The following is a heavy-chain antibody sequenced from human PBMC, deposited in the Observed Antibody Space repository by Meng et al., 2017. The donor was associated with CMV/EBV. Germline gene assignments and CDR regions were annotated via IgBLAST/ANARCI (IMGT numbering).Heavy chain of an antibody. D-gene: IGHD2-15*01. V-gene: IGHV4-34*01. Sequence: GSLRLSCAVYGGSFSGYYWSWIRQPPGKGLEWIGEINHSGSTNYNPSLKSRVTISVDTSKNQFSLKLSSVTAADTAVYYCAREDIVVVVAGTGPYYYYGMDVWGQGTTVTVSS. CDR1: GGSFSGYY. CDR3: AREDIVVVVAGTGPYYYYGMDV. CDR2: INHSGST. J-gene: IGHJ6*02.